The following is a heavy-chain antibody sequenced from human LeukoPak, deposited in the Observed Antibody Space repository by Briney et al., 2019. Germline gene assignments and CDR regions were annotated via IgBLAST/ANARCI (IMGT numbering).Heavy chain of an antibody. V-gene: IGHV4-59*01. D-gene: IGHD5-24*01. CDR3: ARDGYNFFDY. CDR1: NGSISNCY. J-gene: IGHJ4*02. CDR2: VYYSGST. Sequence: SETLSLTCSVSNGSISNCYWSWIRQPPGKGLEWIGYVYYSGSTKYNPSLNSRVTISVDTSQNEISLKLTSVTAADTAVYYCARDGYNFFDYWGQGTPVTVSP.